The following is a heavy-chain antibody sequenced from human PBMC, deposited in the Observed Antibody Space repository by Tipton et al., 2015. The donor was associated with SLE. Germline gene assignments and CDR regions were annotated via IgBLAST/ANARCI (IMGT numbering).Heavy chain of an antibody. J-gene: IGHJ3*02. CDR2: IYYSGST. D-gene: IGHD6-19*01. CDR3: ARGNSSGWYRGAFDI. Sequence: TLSLTCTVSGGSISSSSYYWGWIRQPPGKGLEWIGSIYYSGSTYYNPSLKSRVTISVDTSKNQFSLKLSSVPAADTAVYYCARGNSSGWYRGAFDIWGQGTMVTVSS. CDR1: GGSISSSSYY. V-gene: IGHV4-39*01.